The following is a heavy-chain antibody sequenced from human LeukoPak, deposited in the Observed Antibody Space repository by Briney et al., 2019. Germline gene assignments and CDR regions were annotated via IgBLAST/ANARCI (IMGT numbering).Heavy chain of an antibody. CDR1: RFTFSSYG. CDR3: AKDQGYCSSTSCYPGAFDI. D-gene: IGHD2-2*01. Sequence: GGSLRLSCAASRFTFSSYGMHWVRQAPGKGLEWVAVISYDGSNKYYADSVKGRFTISRDNSKNTLYLQMNSLRAEDTAVYYCAKDQGYCSSTSCYPGAFDIWGQGTMVTVSS. J-gene: IGHJ3*02. V-gene: IGHV3-30*18. CDR2: ISYDGSNK.